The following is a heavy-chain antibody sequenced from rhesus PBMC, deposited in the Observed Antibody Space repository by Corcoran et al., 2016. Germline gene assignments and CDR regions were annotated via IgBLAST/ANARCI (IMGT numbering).Heavy chain of an antibody. CDR1: GFTFGSYA. CDR3: ARQDCSGTYCYYFDY. V-gene: IGHV1-198*02. J-gene: IGHJ4*01. CDR2: IIPVVVRT. Sequence: QVQLVQSGAEVKKPGASVKVSCKASGFTFGSYAISWVRQAPGQGREWIGVIIPVVVRTNSPRRVQGGGTLTADKSTLAAYMDLSSLRSEDTAVYYCARQDCSGTYCYYFDYWGQGVLVTVSS. D-gene: IGHD2-15*01.